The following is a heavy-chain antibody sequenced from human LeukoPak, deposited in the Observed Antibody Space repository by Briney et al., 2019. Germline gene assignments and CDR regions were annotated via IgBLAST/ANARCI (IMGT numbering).Heavy chain of an antibody. CDR3: ARQGCSGGSCPPHY. CDR1: GFTVSSNY. Sequence: RAGGSLRLSCAASGFTVSSNYMSWVRQAPGKGLEWVSVIYSGGSTYYADSVKGRFTISRDNSKNTLYLQMNSLRAEDTAVYYCARQGCSGGSCPPHYWGQGTLVTVSS. J-gene: IGHJ4*02. CDR2: IYSGGST. V-gene: IGHV3-53*01. D-gene: IGHD2-15*01.